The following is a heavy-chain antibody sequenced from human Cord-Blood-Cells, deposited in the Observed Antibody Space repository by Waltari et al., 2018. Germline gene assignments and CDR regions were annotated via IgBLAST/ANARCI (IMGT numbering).Heavy chain of an antibody. CDR3: ARRAAAAGPFDY. Sequence: QVQLVQSGAEVKKPGSSVKVSCKASGGTFSSYAIRWVRQAPGQGLEWMGGIIPIFGTANYAQKCQGRVTSTADESTSTAYMELSSLRSEDTAVYYCARRAAAAGPFDYWGQGTLVTVSS. CDR2: IIPIFGTA. J-gene: IGHJ4*02. V-gene: IGHV1-69*01. CDR1: GGTFSSYA. D-gene: IGHD6-13*01.